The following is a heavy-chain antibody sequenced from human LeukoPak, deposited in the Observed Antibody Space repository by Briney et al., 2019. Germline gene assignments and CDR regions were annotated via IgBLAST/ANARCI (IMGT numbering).Heavy chain of an antibody. D-gene: IGHD5-18*01. V-gene: IGHV3-11*01. CDR3: AXDXVDXAMVRDPFDY. CDR1: GFTFSDYY. CDR2: ISSSGSTI. J-gene: IGHJ4*02. Sequence: PGGSLRLSCAASGFTFSDYYMSWIRQAPGKGLEWVSYISSSGSTIYYADSVKGRFTISRDNAKNSLYLQMNSLRAEDTAVYYCAXDXVDXAMVRDPFDYWGQGTLVTVSS.